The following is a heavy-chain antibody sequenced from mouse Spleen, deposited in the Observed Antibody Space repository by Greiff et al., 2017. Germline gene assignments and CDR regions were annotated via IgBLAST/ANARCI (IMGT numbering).Heavy chain of an antibody. Sequence: EVQLQQSGPELVKPGASVKIPCKASGYTFTDYNMDWVKQSHGKSLEWIGDINPNNGGTIYNQKFKGKATLTVDKSSSTAYMQLSSPTSEDSAVYYCARLNYRYGDYWGQGTTLTVSS. J-gene: IGHJ2*01. CDR2: INPNNGGT. D-gene: IGHD2-14*01. CDR1: GYTFTDYN. CDR3: ARLNYRYGDY. V-gene: IGHV1-18*01.